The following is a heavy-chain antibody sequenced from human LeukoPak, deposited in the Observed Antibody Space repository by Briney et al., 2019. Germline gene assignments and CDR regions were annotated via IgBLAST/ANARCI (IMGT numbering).Heavy chain of an antibody. CDR2: LYYSGST. CDR1: GGSISSYY. D-gene: IGHD3-22*01. CDR3: ARTHSYYDSSGYYYVGLYYFDY. J-gene: IGHJ4*02. V-gene: IGHV4-59*08. Sequence: PSETLSLTCTVSGGSISSYYWSWIRQPPGKGLEWIGYLYYSGSTNYNPSLKSRVTISVDTSKNQFSLKLSSVTAADTAVYYCARTHSYYDSSGYYYVGLYYFDYWGQGTLVTVSS.